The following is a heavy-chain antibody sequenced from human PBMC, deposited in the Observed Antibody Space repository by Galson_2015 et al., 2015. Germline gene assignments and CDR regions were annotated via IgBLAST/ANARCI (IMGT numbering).Heavy chain of an antibody. V-gene: IGHV3-7*01. D-gene: IGHD5-12*01. CDR1: GFTFSSSW. J-gene: IGHJ4*02. CDR3: AKFDGYSGYDYVEY. Sequence: LRLSCAASGFTFSSSWMSWVRQAPGKVLEWVANIKHDGSDKYYVDSVKGRFTISRDNAKNSLYLQMNSLRAEDMAVYYCAKFDGYSGYDYVEYWGQGTLVTVSS. CDR2: IKHDGSDK.